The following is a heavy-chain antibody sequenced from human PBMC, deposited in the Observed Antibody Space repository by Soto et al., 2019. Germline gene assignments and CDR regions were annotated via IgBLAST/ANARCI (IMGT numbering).Heavy chain of an antibody. Sequence: GESLKISCKGSGYSFTSYWIGWVRQMPGKGLEWMGIIYPGDSDTRYSPTFQGKVTISADKSISTAFLQVSSLNASDSDMYYCARRRDWGSSTAADFDYWGQGTLVTVSS. D-gene: IGHD7-27*01. CDR1: GYSFTSYW. V-gene: IGHV5-51*01. J-gene: IGHJ4*02. CDR2: IYPGDSDT. CDR3: ARRRDWGSSTAADFDY.